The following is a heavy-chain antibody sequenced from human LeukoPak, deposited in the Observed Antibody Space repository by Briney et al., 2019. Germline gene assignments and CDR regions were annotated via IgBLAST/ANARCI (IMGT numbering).Heavy chain of an antibody. D-gene: IGHD4-17*01. CDR1: DDSITMYY. V-gene: IGHV4-59*01. CDR2: VDHTGST. CDR3: ARVFGYGDYVHFDY. J-gene: IGHJ4*02. Sequence: PSETLSLTCSVSDDSITMYYWTWIRQPPGKGLEWIGYVDHTGSTNFNPSLNGRVSISRDTSKNLFSLRLRSVTAADTAVYYCARVFGYGDYVHFDYWGQGTLVTVSS.